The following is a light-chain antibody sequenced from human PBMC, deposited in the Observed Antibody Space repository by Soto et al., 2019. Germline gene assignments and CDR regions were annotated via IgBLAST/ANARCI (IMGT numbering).Light chain of an antibody. Sequence: EIVLTQSPATLSLSPGERATLSCRASQSVSSYLAWYQQKPGQAPRLLIYDASNRATGIPARFSGSGSGTDFTLTISRLEPEDFAVYYCQHYGASPKYTFGQGTRLEIK. V-gene: IGKV3-11*01. CDR3: QHYGASPKYT. CDR2: DAS. J-gene: IGKJ5*01. CDR1: QSVSSY.